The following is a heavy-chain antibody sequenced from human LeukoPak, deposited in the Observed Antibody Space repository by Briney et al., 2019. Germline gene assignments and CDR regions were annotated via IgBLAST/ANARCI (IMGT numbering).Heavy chain of an antibody. D-gene: IGHD2-15*01. CDR1: GYTFNIYY. V-gene: IGHV1-46*02. Sequence: ASVKVSCKTSGYTFNIYYVQWVRQAPGQGLEWMGVIHPNDGGTTYAQKFQGRIIMTSDASTSTFYMELSSLRSDDTAVYYCARGDIDHWGQGTLVTVSS. CDR3: ARGDIDH. J-gene: IGHJ5*02. CDR2: IHPNDGGT.